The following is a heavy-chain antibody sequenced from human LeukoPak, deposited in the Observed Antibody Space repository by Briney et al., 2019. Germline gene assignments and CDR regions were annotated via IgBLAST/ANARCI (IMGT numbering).Heavy chain of an antibody. Sequence: GGSLRLSCAASGFTFSSYWMSWVRQAPGKGLEWVANIKRDGSEKYYVDSVKGRFTISRDNAKNSLYLQMNSLRAEDTAVYYCARDMSRYCSSTSCYGHFQHWGQGTLVTVSS. CDR2: IKRDGSEK. CDR1: GFTFSSYW. V-gene: IGHV3-7*01. D-gene: IGHD2-2*01. CDR3: ARDMSRYCSSTSCYGHFQH. J-gene: IGHJ1*01.